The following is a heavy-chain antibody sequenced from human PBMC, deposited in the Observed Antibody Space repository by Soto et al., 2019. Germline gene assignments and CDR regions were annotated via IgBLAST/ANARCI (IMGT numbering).Heavy chain of an antibody. CDR1: GGTVASSHW. J-gene: IGHJ5*02. V-gene: IGHV4-4*02. CDR3: AREIVTAGGNNYFDP. D-gene: IGHD2-21*02. Sequence: WETLSLTCGVSGGTVASSHWWSWVRQSPGRGLEWIGNVYHTGDTNFNPSLQSRVTFSVDNSNNQFSLRLTSVTAADTAVYFCAREIVTAGGNNYFDPWGPGTLVTVSS. CDR2: VYHTGDT.